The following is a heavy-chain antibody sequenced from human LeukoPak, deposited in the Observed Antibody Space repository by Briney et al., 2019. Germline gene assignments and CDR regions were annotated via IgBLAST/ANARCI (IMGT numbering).Heavy chain of an antibody. CDR3: ARDWNNYYGSGSYLTDH. D-gene: IGHD3-10*01. J-gene: IGHJ4*02. Sequence: GASVKVSCKASGYTFTGYYMHWVRQAPGQGLEWMGRINPNSGGTNYAQKLQGRVTMTTDTSTSTAYMELRSLRSDDTAVYYCARDWNNYYGSGSYLTDHWGQGTLVTVSS. V-gene: IGHV1-2*06. CDR1: GYTFTGYY. CDR2: INPNSGGT.